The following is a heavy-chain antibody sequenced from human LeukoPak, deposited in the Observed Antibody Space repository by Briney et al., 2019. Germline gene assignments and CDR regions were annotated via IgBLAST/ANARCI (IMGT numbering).Heavy chain of an antibody. CDR2: IIHSGST. CDR3: ARHYGP. Sequence: PSGTLSLTCAVSGGSISNGYWWSWVRQPPVKGLEWIGEIIHSGSTYYNPSLKSRVTISVDTSKNQFSLKLTSVTAADTAVYYCARHYGPWGQGTLVTVSS. D-gene: IGHD3-16*01. V-gene: IGHV4-4*02. CDR1: GGSISNGYW. J-gene: IGHJ5*02.